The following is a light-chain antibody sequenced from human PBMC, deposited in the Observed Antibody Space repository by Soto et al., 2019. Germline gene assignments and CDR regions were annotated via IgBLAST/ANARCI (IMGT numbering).Light chain of an antibody. V-gene: IGKV1-33*01. CDR1: QDIDKY. J-gene: IGKJ4*01. CDR3: QQYVNLLT. Sequence: DIQMTQSPSSLSASVGDRVTITCQASQDIDKYLNWYQQKPGKAPKLLIYDASNLETGVPSRFSGSGSRTDFTFTISSLQPEDIATYYCQQYVNLLTFGGGTKVDIK. CDR2: DAS.